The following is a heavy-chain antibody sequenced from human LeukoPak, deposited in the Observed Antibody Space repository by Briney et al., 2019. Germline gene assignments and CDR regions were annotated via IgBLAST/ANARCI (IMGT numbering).Heavy chain of an antibody. Sequence: KPSETVSLTCTVSGGSISSYYWSWIRQPPGKGLEWIGYIYYSGSTNYNPSLKSRVTISVDTSKNQFSLKLSSVTAADTAVYYCARDRGGSDPRFAFDIWGQGTMVTVSS. CDR3: ARDRGGSDPRFAFDI. V-gene: IGHV4-59*01. D-gene: IGHD3-16*01. CDR1: GGSISSYY. J-gene: IGHJ3*02. CDR2: IYYSGST.